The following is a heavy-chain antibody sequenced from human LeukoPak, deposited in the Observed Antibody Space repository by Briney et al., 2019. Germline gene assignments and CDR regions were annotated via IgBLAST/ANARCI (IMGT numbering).Heavy chain of an antibody. V-gene: IGHV1-2*02. CDR3: AREDSTGYSSLDY. Sequence: ASVKAPCKAPGYTFTGKYMHWVRQAPGQGLEWMGWINPNNDDTNYAQKFQARVTMTRETSISTAYMELSRLRSDDTAVYYCAREDSTGYSSLDYWGQGTLVTVSS. D-gene: IGHD3-22*01. J-gene: IGHJ4*02. CDR1: GYTFTGKY. CDR2: INPNNDDT.